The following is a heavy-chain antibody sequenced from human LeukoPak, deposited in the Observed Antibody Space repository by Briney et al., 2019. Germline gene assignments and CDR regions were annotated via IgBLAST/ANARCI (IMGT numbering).Heavy chain of an antibody. D-gene: IGHD6-13*01. V-gene: IGHV1-58*02. CDR2: IVVGSGNT. J-gene: IGHJ4*02. CDR3: AAEGKYSSSWGYYFDY. CDR1: GFTFTSSA. Sequence: ASVKVSCKASGFTFTSSAMQWVRQARGQRLEWIGWIVVGSGNTNYAQKFQERVTITRDMSTSTAYMELSSLRSEDTAVYYCAAEGKYSSSWGYYFDYWGQGTLVTVSS.